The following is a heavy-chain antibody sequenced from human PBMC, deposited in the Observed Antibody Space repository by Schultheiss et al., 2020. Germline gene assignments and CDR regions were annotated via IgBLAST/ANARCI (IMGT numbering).Heavy chain of an antibody. CDR1: GFTFSSYA. D-gene: IGHD1-26*01. V-gene: IGHV3-48*01. J-gene: IGHJ4*02. Sequence: GESLKISCAASGFTFSSYAMSWVRQAPGKGLEWVSYISSSSSAIYYSDSVKGRFTISRDNAKNSLYLQMNSLRAEDTAVYYCARGSGSYDYWGQGTLVTVSS. CDR3: ARGSGSYDY. CDR2: ISSSSSAI.